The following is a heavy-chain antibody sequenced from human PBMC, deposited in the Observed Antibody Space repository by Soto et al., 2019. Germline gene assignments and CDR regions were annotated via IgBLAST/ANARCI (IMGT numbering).Heavy chain of an antibody. CDR2: INPNSGGT. J-gene: IGHJ2*01. CDR1: GYTFTGYY. V-gene: IGHV1-2*04. CDR3: ARSVQLENYWYFDL. Sequence: ASLKVSCKASGYTFTGYYMHWVRQAPGQGLEWMGWINPNSGGTNYAQKFQGWVTMTRDTSISTAYMELSRLRSDDTAVYYCARSVQLENYWYFDLWGRGTLVTVSS. D-gene: IGHD1-1*01.